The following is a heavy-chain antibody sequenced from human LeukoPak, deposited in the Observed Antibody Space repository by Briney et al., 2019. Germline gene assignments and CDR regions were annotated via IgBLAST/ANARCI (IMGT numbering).Heavy chain of an antibody. V-gene: IGHV3-53*01. D-gene: IGHD6-19*01. CDR1: GFTVSNNY. Sequence: PGGSPRLSCAASGFTVSNNYISWVRQAPGKGLEHVSIIYSGGGSTYYGDSVKGRFTISRDNSMNTVYLQMNSLRAEDTAVYYCARMDTRGWYYFEYWGQGTLVAVSS. CDR2: IYSGGGST. CDR3: ARMDTRGWYYFEY. J-gene: IGHJ4*02.